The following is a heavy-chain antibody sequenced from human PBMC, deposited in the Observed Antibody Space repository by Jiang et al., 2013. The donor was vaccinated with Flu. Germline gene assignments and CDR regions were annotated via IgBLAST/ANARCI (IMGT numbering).Heavy chain of an antibody. CDR2: INPSGGST. Sequence: KVSCKASGYTFTSYGISWVRQAPGQGLEWMGIINPSGGSTSYAQKFQGRVTMTRDTSTSTVYMELSSLRSEDTAVYYCARGDRNWFDPWGQGTLVTVSS. CDR3: ARGDRNWFDP. D-gene: IGHD1-26*01. V-gene: IGHV1-46*01. CDR1: GYTFTSYG. J-gene: IGHJ5*02.